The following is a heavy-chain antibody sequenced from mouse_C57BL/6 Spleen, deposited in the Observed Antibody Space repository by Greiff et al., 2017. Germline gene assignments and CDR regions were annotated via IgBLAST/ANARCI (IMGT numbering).Heavy chain of an antibody. Sequence: QVQLQQSGAELVRPGTSVKVSCKASGYAFTNYLIEWVKQRPGQGLEWIGVINPGSGGTNYNEKFKGKATLTADKSSSTAYMQLSSLTSEDSAVYFCARWDYGSSYVLFDYWGQGTTLTVSS. CDR1: GYAFTNYL. V-gene: IGHV1-54*01. CDR2: INPGSGGT. CDR3: ARWDYGSSYVLFDY. J-gene: IGHJ2*01. D-gene: IGHD1-1*01.